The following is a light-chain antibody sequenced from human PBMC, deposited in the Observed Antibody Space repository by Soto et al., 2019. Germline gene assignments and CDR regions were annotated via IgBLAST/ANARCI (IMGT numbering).Light chain of an antibody. V-gene: IGKV1-5*03. CDR3: QHYNSYSEA. CDR1: QTISSW. J-gene: IGKJ1*01. CDR2: KAY. Sequence: EIQMTQSPSTLSGSVGDRFTITCLASQTISSWLAWYQQKPGKSPKLLIYKAYTLKSGVPSRFSGSGSGTEFTLTISSLHPDDFATYYCQHYNSYSEAFGQGTKVDIK.